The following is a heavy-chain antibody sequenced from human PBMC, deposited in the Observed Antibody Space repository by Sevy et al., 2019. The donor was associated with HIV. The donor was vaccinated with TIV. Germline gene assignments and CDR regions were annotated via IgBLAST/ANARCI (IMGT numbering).Heavy chain of an antibody. D-gene: IGHD3-22*01. Sequence: QPGGSLRLSCEASGFTFSSYEMNWVRQAPGKGLEWVSYISSSGTTIKYADSVKGRFTISRDNAKNSLYMQMNSLRAEDTAVYYCARVDANYDKGFDPWGQGTLVTVSS. J-gene: IGHJ5*02. V-gene: IGHV3-48*03. CDR3: ARVDANYDKGFDP. CDR1: GFTFSSYE. CDR2: ISSSGTTI.